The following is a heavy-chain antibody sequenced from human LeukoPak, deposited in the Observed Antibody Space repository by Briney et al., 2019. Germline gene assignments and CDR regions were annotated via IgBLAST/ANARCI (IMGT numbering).Heavy chain of an antibody. Sequence: GGSLRLSCAASGFIFNSHGVNWVRQAPGEGLVWVSRISTDGSSTTYADSVKGRFTISRDNAKDTLYLPMNSLRAEDTAVYYCAGHHQAYSRTYWGQGTLGTVSS. V-gene: IGHV3-74*01. D-gene: IGHD6-13*01. J-gene: IGHJ4*02. CDR2: ISTDGSST. CDR1: GFIFNSHG. CDR3: AGHHQAYSRTY.